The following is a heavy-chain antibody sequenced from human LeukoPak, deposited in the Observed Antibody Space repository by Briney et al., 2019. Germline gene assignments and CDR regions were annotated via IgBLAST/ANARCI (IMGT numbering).Heavy chain of an antibody. CDR2: ISSSGSTI. Sequence: SGGSLRLSCAASGFTFSSYSMNWVRQAPGKGLEWVSYISSSGSTIYYADSVKGRFTISRDNGKDSLYLQMSSLRDGDTAVYFCARDSGTCSTQYWGQGTLVTVSS. V-gene: IGHV3-48*02. CDR1: GFTFSSYS. CDR3: ARDSGTCSTQY. D-gene: IGHD1-26*01. J-gene: IGHJ4*02.